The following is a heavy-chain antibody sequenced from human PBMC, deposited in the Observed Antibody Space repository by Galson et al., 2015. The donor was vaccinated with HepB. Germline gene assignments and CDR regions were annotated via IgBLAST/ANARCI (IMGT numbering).Heavy chain of an antibody. CDR3: ARARPLEYCSGNRCYYYYYHMDV. CDR2: IWDDGSKK. Sequence: SLRLSCAASGFTFSRYGMRWVRQAPGKGLEWVAVIWDDGSKKYYADSVKGRFTISRDNSKNTLYLQMNSLRAEDTAVYYCARARPLEYCSGNRCYYYYYHMDVWGKGTTVTVSS. D-gene: IGHD2-15*01. CDR1: GFTFSRYG. J-gene: IGHJ6*03. V-gene: IGHV3-33*01.